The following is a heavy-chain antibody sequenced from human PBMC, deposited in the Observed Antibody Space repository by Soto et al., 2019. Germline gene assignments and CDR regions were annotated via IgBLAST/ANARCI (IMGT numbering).Heavy chain of an antibody. D-gene: IGHD2-15*01. CDR1: GFTFSSYG. CDR2: IWYDGSNK. Sequence: RRLSCAASGFTFSSYGMHWVRQAPGKGLEWVAVIWYDGSNKYYADSVKGRFTISRDNSKNTLYLQMNSLRAEDTAVYYCARDQGGDCSGGSCYVSSYYYYGMDVWGQGTTVTVSS. J-gene: IGHJ6*02. V-gene: IGHV3-33*01. CDR3: ARDQGGDCSGGSCYVSSYYYYGMDV.